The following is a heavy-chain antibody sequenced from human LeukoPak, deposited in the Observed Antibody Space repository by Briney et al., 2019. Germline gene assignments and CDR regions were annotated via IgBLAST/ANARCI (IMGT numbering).Heavy chain of an antibody. CDR1: GGSISSGGYY. CDR2: IYYSGST. CDR3: ARMIAAAGRSFDY. V-gene: IGHV4-31*03. Sequence: SSETLSLTCTVSGGSISSGGYYWSWIRQHPGKGLEWIGYIYYSGSTYYNPSLKSRVTISVDTSKNQFSLKLSSVTAADTAVYYCARMIAAAGRSFDYWGQGTLVTVSS. J-gene: IGHJ4*02. D-gene: IGHD6-13*01.